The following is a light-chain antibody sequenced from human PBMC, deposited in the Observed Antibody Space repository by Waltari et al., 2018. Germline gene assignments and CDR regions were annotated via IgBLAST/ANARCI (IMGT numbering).Light chain of an antibody. V-gene: IGLV2-23*02. CDR3: CSYASSGTGV. CDR2: EVS. Sequence: QSALTQPASVSGSPGQSIPISCTGTSSDVGSYNLVTWYQQYPGKAPKLMIYEVSKRPSGVSNRFSGSKSGNTASLTISGRQAEDEADYYCCSYASSGTGVFGGGTKVTVL. CDR1: SSDVGSYNL. J-gene: IGLJ2*01.